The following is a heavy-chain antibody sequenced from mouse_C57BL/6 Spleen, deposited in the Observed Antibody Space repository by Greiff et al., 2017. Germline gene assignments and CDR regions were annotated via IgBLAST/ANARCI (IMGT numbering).Heavy chain of an antibody. CDR3: VRHGIYDGNYYYAMDY. J-gene: IGHJ4*01. CDR2: IRSKSNNYAT. CDR1: GFSFNTYA. D-gene: IGHD2-1*01. Sequence: VQLKESGGGLVQPKGSLKISCAASGFSFNTYAMTWVRQAPGKGLEWVARIRSKSNNYATYYADSVKDRFTISRDDSESMLYLQMNNLKTEDTAMYYCVRHGIYDGNYYYAMDYWGQVTSVTFSS. V-gene: IGHV10-1*01.